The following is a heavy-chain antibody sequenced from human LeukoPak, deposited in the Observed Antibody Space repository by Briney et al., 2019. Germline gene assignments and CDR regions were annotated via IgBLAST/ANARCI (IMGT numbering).Heavy chain of an antibody. CDR3: ARKGGKDWDAFDI. V-gene: IGHV3-7*01. CDR2: IKYDGSEK. CDR1: GFIFSNYW. Sequence: GGSLRLSCAASGFIFSNYWMSWVRQAPGRGLEWVANIKYDGSEKYYVDSVKGRFTISRDNDKNSLYLQMNSLRAEDTAVYYCARKGGKDWDAFDIWGQGTMVTVSS. D-gene: IGHD4-23*01. J-gene: IGHJ3*02.